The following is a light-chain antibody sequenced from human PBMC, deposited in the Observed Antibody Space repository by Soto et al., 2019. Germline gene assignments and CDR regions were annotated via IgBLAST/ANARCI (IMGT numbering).Light chain of an antibody. J-gene: IGKJ4*01. CDR3: QQSYSTPPLT. CDR2: TAS. CDR1: QSISNY. V-gene: IGKV1-39*01. Sequence: DIQMTQSPSSLSASVGDRITITCRTSQSISNYFNWYQWRPGKAPKLLIYTASTLQSGVPSRFSGSGSGTDFTLTISSLQPEDFATYYCQQSYSTPPLTFGGGTKVEIK.